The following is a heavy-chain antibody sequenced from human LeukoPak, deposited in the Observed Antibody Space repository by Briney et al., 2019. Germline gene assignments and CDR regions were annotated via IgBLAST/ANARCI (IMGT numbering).Heavy chain of an antibody. CDR2: ISAYNGNT. Sequence: ASVKVSCKASGYTFTRYAMNWLRQAPGQGLEWMGWISAYNGNTNYAQKLQGRVTTTTDTSTSTAYMELRSLRSDDTAVYYCARDDLLRYFEDYYYGMDVWGQGTTVTVSS. J-gene: IGHJ6*02. CDR1: GYTFTRYA. V-gene: IGHV1-18*01. CDR3: ARDDLLRYFEDYYYGMDV. D-gene: IGHD3-9*01.